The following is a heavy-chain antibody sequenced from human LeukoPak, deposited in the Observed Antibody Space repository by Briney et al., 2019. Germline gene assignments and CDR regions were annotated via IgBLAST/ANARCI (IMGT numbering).Heavy chain of an antibody. D-gene: IGHD4-11*01. Sequence: GGSLRLSCAASGVMFGNYGMHWVRQAPGQGLEWVALIWYDGSKKYYADSVKGRFTVSRDNSENTLYLQMNSLRADDTAVYYCARGLQPPVLYGMDVWGQGTTVTVSS. CDR3: ARGLQPPVLYGMDV. V-gene: IGHV3-33*01. CDR2: IWYDGSKK. J-gene: IGHJ6*02. CDR1: GVMFGNYG.